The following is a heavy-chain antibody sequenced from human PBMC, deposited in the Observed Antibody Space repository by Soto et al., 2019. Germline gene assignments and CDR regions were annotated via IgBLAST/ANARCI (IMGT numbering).Heavy chain of an antibody. V-gene: IGHV4-31*02. CDR2: IYHTGST. CDR3: ARGAGTHRWKYYYGMDV. J-gene: IGHJ6*02. Sequence: WTWIRQQSGKGLEWIGYIYHTGSTYYNPSLKSRLTISLDTSKNQFSLKLSSVTAADTAVYYCARGAGTHRWKYYYGMDVWGQGTTVTVSS. D-gene: IGHD3-10*01.